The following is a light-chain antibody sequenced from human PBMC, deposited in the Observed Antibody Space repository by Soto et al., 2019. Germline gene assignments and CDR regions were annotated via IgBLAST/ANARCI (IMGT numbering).Light chain of an antibody. CDR2: DAY. Sequence: EVVLTQSPVTLSLSPGERATLSCRASQSFRGLLAWYQQKPGQAPRRLIYDAYNRATGIPPRFSGSGSGTDFTLTISSLEPEDSAVYYCQQRHMWPSTFGQGTRLEIK. J-gene: IGKJ5*01. V-gene: IGKV3-11*01. CDR1: QSFRGL. CDR3: QQRHMWPST.